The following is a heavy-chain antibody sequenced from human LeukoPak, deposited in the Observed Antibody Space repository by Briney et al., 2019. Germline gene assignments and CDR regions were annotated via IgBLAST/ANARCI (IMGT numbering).Heavy chain of an antibody. V-gene: IGHV4-34*01. J-gene: IGHJ6*02. Sequence: SETLSLTCAVYGGSFSGYYWSWIRQPPGKGLEWIGEINHSGSTNYNPSLKSRVTISVDTSKNQFSLRLRSVTAADTAVYYWADLTYYFGMDVWGQGTTVTVSS. CDR3: ADLTYYFGMDV. CDR1: GGSFSGYY. CDR2: INHSGST.